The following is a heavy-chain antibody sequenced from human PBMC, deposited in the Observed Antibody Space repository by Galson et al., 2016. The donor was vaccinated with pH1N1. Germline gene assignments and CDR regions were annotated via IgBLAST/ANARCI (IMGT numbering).Heavy chain of an antibody. CDR2: IDPSNGGT. Sequence: SCKASGYAFTREYIHWVRQAPGQGLEWKGVIDPSNGGTTYSQKFQGLVTMPRDTSTNTVYMEVRGLTSEDTAVYSCISDLGRLRDYWGQGTLVTVSS. D-gene: IGHD7-27*01. J-gene: IGHJ4*02. CDR3: ISDLGRLRDY. CDR1: GYAFTREY. V-gene: IGHV1-46*01.